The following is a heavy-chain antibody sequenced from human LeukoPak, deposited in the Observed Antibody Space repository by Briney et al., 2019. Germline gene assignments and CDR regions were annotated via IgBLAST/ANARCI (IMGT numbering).Heavy chain of an antibody. CDR2: INPSGGST. CDR3: AREKYRSPFTPLDYYGMDV. V-gene: IGHV1-46*01. Sequence: ASVKVSCKASGYTFTGYYMHWVRQAPGQGLEWMGIINPSGGSTSYAQKFQGRVTMTRDTSTSTVYMELSSLRSEDTAVYYCAREKYRSPFTPLDYYGMDVWGQGTTVTVSS. J-gene: IGHJ6*02. CDR1: GYTFTGYY. D-gene: IGHD2-2*02.